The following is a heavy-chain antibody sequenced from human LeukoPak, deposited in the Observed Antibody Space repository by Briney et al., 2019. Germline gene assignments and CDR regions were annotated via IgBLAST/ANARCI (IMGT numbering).Heavy chain of an antibody. J-gene: IGHJ4*02. CDR2: ISGSGDNT. CDR1: GFTFSSYA. V-gene: IGHV3-23*01. CDR3: AKGSYYDSSGSFYFDN. Sequence: PGGSLRLSCAASGFTFSSYAMSWVRQAPGKGLEWVSGISGSGDNTYYADSVKGRFTISRDNSKNTLYVQVNSLGTEDTAAYYCAKGSYYDSSGSFYFDNWGQGTLVTVSS. D-gene: IGHD3-22*01.